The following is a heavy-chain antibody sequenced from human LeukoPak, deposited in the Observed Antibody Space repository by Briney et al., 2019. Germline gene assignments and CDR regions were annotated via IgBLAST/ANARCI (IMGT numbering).Heavy chain of an antibody. Sequence: GGSLRLSCAASGFTLSSYSMNWVRQAAGKGLEWVSYISSSSYTIYYADSVKGRCTISRDNAKNSLYLQMNSLRDKDTAVYYCATYAVAGTEYWGQGTLVTVSS. CDR1: GFTLSSYS. CDR3: ATYAVAGTEY. D-gene: IGHD6-19*01. V-gene: IGHV3-48*02. CDR2: ISSSSYTI. J-gene: IGHJ4*02.